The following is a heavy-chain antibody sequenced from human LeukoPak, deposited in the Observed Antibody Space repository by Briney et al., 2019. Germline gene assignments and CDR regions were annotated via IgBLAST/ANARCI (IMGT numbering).Heavy chain of an antibody. CDR3: VKGSSSSRPYYFDY. J-gene: IGHJ4*02. CDR2: ITDSGGDT. D-gene: IGHD6-6*01. V-gene: IGHV3-23*01. CDR1: GFTFSSCA. Sequence: GGSLRLSCAASGFTFSSCAMSWVRQAPGKGLYWSSAITDSGGDTYYADSLKGRFTISRDNSKNTLFLQMNSLRAEDTAVYYCVKGSSSSRPYYFDYWGQGTLVTVSS.